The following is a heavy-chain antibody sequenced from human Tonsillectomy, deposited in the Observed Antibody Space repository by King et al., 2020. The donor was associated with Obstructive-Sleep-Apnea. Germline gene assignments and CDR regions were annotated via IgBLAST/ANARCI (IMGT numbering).Heavy chain of an antibody. CDR3: TRARYSYGTPLFDY. CDR1: GFTFGDYA. J-gene: IGHJ4*02. D-gene: IGHD5-18*01. V-gene: IGHV3-49*03. Sequence: VQLVESGGGLVQPGRYLRLSCTASGFTFGDYAMSWFRQAPGKGLEWVGFIRSKAYGGTTEYAASVKGRFTISRDDSKSIAYLQINSLKTEDTAVYYCTRARYSYGTPLFDYWGQGTLVTVSS. CDR2: IRSKAYGGTT.